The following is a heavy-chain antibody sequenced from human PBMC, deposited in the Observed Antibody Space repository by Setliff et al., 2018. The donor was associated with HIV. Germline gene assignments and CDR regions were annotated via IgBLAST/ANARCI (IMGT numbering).Heavy chain of an antibody. CDR2: IYHTGGT. CDR1: GASISTGEYY. Sequence: SETLSLTCSVSGASISTGEYYWSWVRQHPGRGLEWIGYIYHTGGTSYNPSLRSRLSVSLDTSRNQFSLKLTSVTAADTAIYYCARYHIGGIQYFQHWGQGALVTVSS. V-gene: IGHV4-30-4*01. CDR3: ARYHIGGIQYFQH. J-gene: IGHJ1*01. D-gene: IGHD2-21*01.